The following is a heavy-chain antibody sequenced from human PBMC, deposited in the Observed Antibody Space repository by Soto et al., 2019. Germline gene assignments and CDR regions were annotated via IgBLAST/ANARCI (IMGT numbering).Heavy chain of an antibody. CDR3: ARAHLDLYGFDL. CDR2: VYYTGST. J-gene: IGHJ4*02. CDR1: GGSITRSGDY. D-gene: IGHD3-10*01. V-gene: IGHV4-31*03. Sequence: SETLSLTCSVFGGSITRSGDYWSWIRQVPGKGLEWIGYVYYTGSTYYNPSLESRVSISVDTSKTHFSLRLISVTAADAAVYFCARAHLDLYGFDLWGQGTLVTVSS.